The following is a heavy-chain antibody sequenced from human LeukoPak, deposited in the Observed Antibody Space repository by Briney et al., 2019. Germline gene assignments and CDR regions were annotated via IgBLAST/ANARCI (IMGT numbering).Heavy chain of an antibody. CDR2: INPNSGGT. CDR3: ARDQTGYSSSWYIGNWFDP. CDR1: GYTFTGYY. V-gene: IGHV1-2*02. D-gene: IGHD6-13*01. Sequence: ASVKVSCKASGYTFTGYYMHWVRQAPGQGLEWMGWINPNSGGTNYAQKFQGRVTMTRDTSISTAYMELSRLRSDDTAVYYCARDQTGYSSSWYIGNWFDPWGQGTLVTVSS. J-gene: IGHJ5*02.